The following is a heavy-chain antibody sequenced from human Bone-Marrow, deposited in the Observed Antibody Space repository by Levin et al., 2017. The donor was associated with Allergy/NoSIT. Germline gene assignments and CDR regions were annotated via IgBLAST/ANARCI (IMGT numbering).Heavy chain of an antibody. D-gene: IGHD2-15*01. CDR3: ARAGRGYCSADGCYSYEVYY. V-gene: IGHV4-30-4*01. CDR1: GGSISSDHYY. CDR2: IHYSGTT. Sequence: SETLSLTCTVSGGSISSDHYYWTWIRQPPGKGLEWIGYIHYSGTTYYNPSLKSRITISVDTSMTQFSLKLSSVTAADTAVYYCARAGRGYCSADGCYSYEVYYWGRGTLVTVTS. J-gene: IGHJ4*02.